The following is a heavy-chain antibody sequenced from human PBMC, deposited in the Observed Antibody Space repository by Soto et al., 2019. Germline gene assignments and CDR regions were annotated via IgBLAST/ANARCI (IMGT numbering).Heavy chain of an antibody. J-gene: IGHJ4*02. CDR1: GYTFITYG. CDR2: ISGYNGNT. CDR3: ATAPRSWYSFFFDY. V-gene: IGHV1-18*01. D-gene: IGHD6-13*01. Sequence: QVQLVQSGAEVKKAGASVKVSCKASGYTFITYGISWVRQAPGQGLEWMGWISGYNGNTNYTQKLQGRVTLTTDTSTNTAYMELRSLRSDDTAVYYCATAPRSWYSFFFDYWGQRTVVTVSS.